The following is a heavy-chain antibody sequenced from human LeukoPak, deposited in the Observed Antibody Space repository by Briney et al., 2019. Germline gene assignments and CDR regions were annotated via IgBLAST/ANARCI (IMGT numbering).Heavy chain of an antibody. D-gene: IGHD3-22*01. CDR3: ARESKSYDGSGYYHDY. V-gene: IGHV4-4*07. Sequence: SETLSLTCSVSGGSIRNYFWSWIRQPAGKGLEWIGRIYTSGSTDSNPSLRSRVTMSVDTSRNQFSLKSTSVTAADTAVYYCARESKSYDGSGYYHDYWGQGTLVTVSS. CDR2: IYTSGST. CDR1: GGSIRNYF. J-gene: IGHJ4*02.